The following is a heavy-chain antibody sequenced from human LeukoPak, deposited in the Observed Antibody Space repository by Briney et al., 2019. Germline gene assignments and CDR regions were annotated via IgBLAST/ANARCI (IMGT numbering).Heavy chain of an antibody. V-gene: IGHV4-31*03. Sequence: PSQTLSLTCTVSGGSISSGGYYWSWIRQHPGKGLEWIGYIYYSGSTYYNPSLKSRVTISVDTSKNQFSLKLSSVTAADTAVYYCARDVAAASHFDYWGQGTLVTVSS. CDR1: GGSISSGGYY. D-gene: IGHD6-13*01. CDR3: ARDVAAASHFDY. CDR2: IYYSGST. J-gene: IGHJ4*02.